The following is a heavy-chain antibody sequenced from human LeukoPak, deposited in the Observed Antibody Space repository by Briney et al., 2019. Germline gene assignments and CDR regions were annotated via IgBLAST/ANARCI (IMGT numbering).Heavy chain of an antibody. CDR3: ARGADDSWSGERYYFDY. CDR1: GGSISSGSYY. V-gene: IGHV4-61*02. J-gene: IGHJ4*02. D-gene: IGHD3-3*01. CDR2: IYTSGST. Sequence: SETLSLTCTVSGGSISSGSYYWSWIRQPAGKGLEWIGRIYTSGSTNYNPSLKSRVTISVDTSKNQFSLKLSSVTAADTAVYYCARGADDSWSGERYYFDYWGQGTLVTVSS.